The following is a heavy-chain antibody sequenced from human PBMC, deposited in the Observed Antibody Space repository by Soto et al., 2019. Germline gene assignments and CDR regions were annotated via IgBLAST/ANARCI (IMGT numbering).Heavy chain of an antibody. J-gene: IGHJ6*02. V-gene: IGHV1-69*06. CDR3: ARVRDPHLDHYGLDV. Sequence: QVQLVQSGAEVKNPGSSVRVSCKTSGFTFNVYGIHWVRQAPGQGLEWMGGLIPIYDEPNYAQKFQGRVTITADKSTATVYLDLNSLRSEDTAVYFCARVRDPHLDHYGLDVGGQGTTVTVSS. CDR2: LIPIYDEP. CDR1: GFTFNVYG.